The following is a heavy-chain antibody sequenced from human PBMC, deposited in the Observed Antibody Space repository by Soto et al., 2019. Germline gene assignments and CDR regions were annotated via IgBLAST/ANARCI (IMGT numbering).Heavy chain of an antibody. CDR1: GYTFTNDV. Sequence: ASVNVACKASGYTFTNDVITWDRQAPGQGLEWMGGIGAYNGDTHYTQRLQGRVTMTTDTSTSTAYMELRGLRSDDTAIYYCARVRQLLAYFYYYMDVWGNGTTVPVS. D-gene: IGHD1-1*01. J-gene: IGHJ6*03. CDR2: IGAYNGDT. CDR3: ARVRQLLAYFYYYMDV. V-gene: IGHV1-18*01.